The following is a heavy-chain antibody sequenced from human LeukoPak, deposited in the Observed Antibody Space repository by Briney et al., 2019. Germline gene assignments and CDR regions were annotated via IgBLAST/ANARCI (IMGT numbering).Heavy chain of an antibody. CDR2: ISSSGSTI. Sequence: GGSLRLSCAASGFTFSDYYMSWIRQAPGKGLEWVSYISSSGSTIYYADSVKGRFTISRDNAKNSLYLQMNSLRAEDTAVYYCARDRQQWLVSRYYFDYWGQGTLVTVSS. D-gene: IGHD6-19*01. CDR1: GFTFSDYY. CDR3: ARDRQQWLVSRYYFDY. J-gene: IGHJ4*02. V-gene: IGHV3-11*01.